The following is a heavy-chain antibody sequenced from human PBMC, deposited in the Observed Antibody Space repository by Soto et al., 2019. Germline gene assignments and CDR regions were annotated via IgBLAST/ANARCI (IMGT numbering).Heavy chain of an antibody. J-gene: IGHJ5*02. D-gene: IGHD3-3*01. CDR3: ARTPATSWSGYYTNNWFDP. CDR2: IYYSGST. Sequence: PSETLSLTCTVSGGPISSYYWSWIRQPPGKGLEWIGYIYYSGSTNYNPSLKSRVTISVDTSKNQFSLKLSSVTAADTAVYYCARTPATSWSGYYTNNWFDPWGQGTLVTVSS. V-gene: IGHV4-59*01. CDR1: GGPISSYY.